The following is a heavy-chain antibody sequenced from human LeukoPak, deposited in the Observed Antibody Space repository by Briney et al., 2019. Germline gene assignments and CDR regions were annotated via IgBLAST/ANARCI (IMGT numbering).Heavy chain of an antibody. V-gene: IGHV3-21*01. D-gene: IGHD3-10*01. Sequence: GGSLRLSCTASGFTFSSYSLNWVRQAPGKGLEWVSSISSSSSYMYYADSVKGRFTISRDNAKNSLYLQMNSLRAEDTAVYYCARDSMVRGDRVDYWGQGTLVTVSS. CDR1: GFTFSSYS. J-gene: IGHJ4*02. CDR3: ARDSMVRGDRVDY. CDR2: ISSSSSYM.